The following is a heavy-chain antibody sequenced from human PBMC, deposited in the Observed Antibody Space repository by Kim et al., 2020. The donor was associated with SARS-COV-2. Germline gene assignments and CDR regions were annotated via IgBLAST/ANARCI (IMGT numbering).Heavy chain of an antibody. Sequence: GGSLRLSCAASGFTFSDYYMSWIRQAPGKGLEWVSYISSSGSTIYYADSVKGRFTISRDNAKNSLYLQMNSLRAEDTAVYYCARDQDVPAAAPSGYYFDYWGQGTLVTVSS. CDR1: GFTFSDYY. CDR3: ARDQDVPAAAPSGYYFDY. D-gene: IGHD2-2*01. V-gene: IGHV3-11*01. CDR2: ISSSGSTI. J-gene: IGHJ4*02.